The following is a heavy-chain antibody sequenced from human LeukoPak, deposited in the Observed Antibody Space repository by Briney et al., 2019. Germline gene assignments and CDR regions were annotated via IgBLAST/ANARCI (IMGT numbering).Heavy chain of an antibody. J-gene: IGHJ4*02. CDR1: GYTFTIYD. CDR2: MNPNSGNT. D-gene: IGHD6-19*01. V-gene: IGHV1-8*01. CDR3: AREEPVASDY. Sequence: ASVTVSCKSSGYTFTIYDINWVRQAPGQGLEWMGWMNPNSGNTGYAQKFQGRVTMTRNTSISTAYMELSSLRSEDTAVYYCAREEPVASDYWGQGTLVTVSS.